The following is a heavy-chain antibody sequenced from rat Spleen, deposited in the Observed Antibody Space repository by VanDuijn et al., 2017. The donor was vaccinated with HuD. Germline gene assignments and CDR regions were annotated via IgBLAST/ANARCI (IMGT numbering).Heavy chain of an antibody. V-gene: IGHV2-1*01. Sequence: QVQLKESGPGLVKPSETLSLTCTVSGLSLISNSLHWVRQPPGKGLEWMGGRGGDGGTNYNSALKSRLTISRDTSKSQVFLKRNRLQTDDTAIYFCTRSGKYPYFDYWGQGVMVTVSS. CDR1: GLSLISNS. CDR3: TRSGKYPYFDY. CDR2: RGGDGGT. D-gene: IGHD3-7*01. J-gene: IGHJ2*01.